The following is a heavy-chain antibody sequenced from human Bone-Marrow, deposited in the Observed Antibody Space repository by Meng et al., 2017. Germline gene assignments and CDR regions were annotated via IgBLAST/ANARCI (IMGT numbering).Heavy chain of an antibody. V-gene: IGHV4-39*07. D-gene: IGHD1-26*01. CDR2: IYYSGST. J-gene: IGHJ6*02. CDR3: ARVIGATPYYYYYGMDV. Sequence: SETLSLTCTVSGGSISSSSYYWGWIRQPPGKGLEWIGSIYYSGSTYYNPSLKSRVTISVDTSKNQFSLKLSSVTAADTAVYYCARVIGATPYYYYYGMDVWGQGTTVTVSS. CDR1: GGSISSSSYY.